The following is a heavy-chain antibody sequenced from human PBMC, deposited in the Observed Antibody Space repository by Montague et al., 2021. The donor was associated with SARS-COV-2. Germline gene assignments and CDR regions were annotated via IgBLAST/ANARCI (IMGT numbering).Heavy chain of an antibody. CDR3: ARLTTSGSIA. CDR2: IFYRGNT. J-gene: IGHJ5*02. Sequence: SETRSLTCTVSGGSINNTSYYWGWIRQPPGKGLEWIGSIFYRGNTHYNASLKSRVTVSVDTSKNQFSLNLTSVTAADTALYYCARLTTSGSIAWGQGTLVTASS. CDR1: GGSINNTSYY. V-gene: IGHV4-39*01. D-gene: IGHD6-19*01.